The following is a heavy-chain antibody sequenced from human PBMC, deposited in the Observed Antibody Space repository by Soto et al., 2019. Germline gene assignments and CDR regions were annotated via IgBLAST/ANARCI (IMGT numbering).Heavy chain of an antibody. CDR2: ISYDGSNK. J-gene: IGHJ6*02. CDR3: AKVILEQLVPYSYCGMDV. CDR1: GFTFSSYG. V-gene: IGHV3-30*18. Sequence: PGGYLRLSCAASGFTFSSYGMHWVRQAPGKGLEWVAVISYDGSNKYYADSVKGRFTISRDNSKNTLYLQMNSLRAEDTAVYYCAKVILEQLVPYSYCGMDVWGQGTTVTVSS. D-gene: IGHD6-6*01.